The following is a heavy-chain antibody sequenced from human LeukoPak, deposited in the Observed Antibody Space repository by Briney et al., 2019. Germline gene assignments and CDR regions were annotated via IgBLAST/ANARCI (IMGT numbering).Heavy chain of an antibody. V-gene: IGHV3-30*18. D-gene: IGHD6-19*01. J-gene: IGHJ3*02. CDR1: GFTFSTYG. CDR2: ISYDGSNK. CDR3: AKGGAAGWYRDDAFDI. Sequence: GGSLRLSCAASGFTFSTYGMHWVRQAPGKGLEWVAVISYDGSNKYYADSVKGRFTISRGNSKNTLYLQMNSLRAEDTAVYYCAKGGAAGWYRDDAFDIWGQGTMVTVSS.